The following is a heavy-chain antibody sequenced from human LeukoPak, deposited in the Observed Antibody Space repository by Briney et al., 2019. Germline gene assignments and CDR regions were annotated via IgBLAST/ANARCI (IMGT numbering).Heavy chain of an antibody. CDR1: ADSITNYY. CDR3: ARSSVGSGSNFDC. Sequence: PSETLSLTCSVSADSITNYYWNWIRHPAGKGLEWIGRIYINGITNYNPSLKSRVTMSVDTSKNHFSLNLSPVTAADTAVYYCARSSVGSGSNFDCWGQGTLVTVSS. J-gene: IGHJ4*02. D-gene: IGHD3-10*01. V-gene: IGHV4-4*07. CDR2: IYINGIT.